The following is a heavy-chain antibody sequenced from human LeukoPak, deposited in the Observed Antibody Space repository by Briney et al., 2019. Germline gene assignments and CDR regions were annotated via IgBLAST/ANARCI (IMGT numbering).Heavy chain of an antibody. CDR3: ARDLRYSSPHFDY. D-gene: IGHD6-13*01. Sequence: GGTLRLSCAASGFSFTTYGMSWVRQAPGKGLEWVSAISGSGGSTYYADSMKGRFTISKDNSKNTLYLQMNSLRAEDTAVYYCARDLRYSSPHFDYWGQGTLVTVSS. V-gene: IGHV3-23*01. J-gene: IGHJ4*02. CDR2: ISGSGGST. CDR1: GFSFTTYG.